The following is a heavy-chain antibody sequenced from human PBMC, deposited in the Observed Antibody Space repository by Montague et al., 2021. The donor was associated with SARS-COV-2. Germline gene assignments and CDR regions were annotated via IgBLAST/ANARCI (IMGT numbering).Heavy chain of an antibody. V-gene: IGHV4-59*01. CDR1: GGSISRYF. CDR2: VHDIESS. CDR3: ARVTLGGRDGRTRQYEGLDS. D-gene: IGHD3-16*01. Sequence: SETLSLTCTVSGGSISRYFWNWIRQTPGKGLEWMGYVHDIESSIYNPSLQSRITILLDTPKSQFSLRLNAVTAADTAVYYCARVTLGGRDGRTRQYEGLDSWGQGILVTVSS. J-gene: IGHJ4*02.